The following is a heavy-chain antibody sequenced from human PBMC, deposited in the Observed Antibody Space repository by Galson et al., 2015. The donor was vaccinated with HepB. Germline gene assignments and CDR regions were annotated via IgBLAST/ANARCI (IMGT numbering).Heavy chain of an antibody. V-gene: IGHV3-9*01. D-gene: IGHD2-15*01. CDR3: VKDRGSGGWFFEY. CDR2: ISWNSGNI. CDR1: GFIFDNHA. Sequence: SLRLSCATSGFIFDNHAMHWVRQAPGKGLEWVAGISWNSGNIDYADSVKGRFTISRDSTQNSLHLQMNSLRADDTALYYCVKDRGSGGWFFEYWGRGTLVIVSS. J-gene: IGHJ4*01.